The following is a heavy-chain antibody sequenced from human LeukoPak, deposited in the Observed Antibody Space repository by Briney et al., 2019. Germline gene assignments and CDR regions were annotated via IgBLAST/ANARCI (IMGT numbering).Heavy chain of an antibody. V-gene: IGHV3-23*01. D-gene: IGHD2-8*02. J-gene: IGHJ4*02. Sequence: GGSLRLSCRASGFTFTNYAMICVRQTRGGGLVGVWASFCRRPHTFRTDSVGAGFTVSRDISGNTLYLQMNNERIGDSGIYYCTEAPLMSCTGALCYPFDSWGQGVLVTVSS. CDR2: SFCRRPHT. CDR3: TEAPLMSCTGALCYPFDS. CDR1: GFTFTNYA.